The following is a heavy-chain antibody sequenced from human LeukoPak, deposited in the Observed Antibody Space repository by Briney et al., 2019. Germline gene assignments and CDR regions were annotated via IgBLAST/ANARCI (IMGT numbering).Heavy chain of an antibody. J-gene: IGHJ4*02. Sequence: PFETLSLTCTVSGGSVSSGSYYWSWIRQPPGKGLEWIGEINHSGSTNYNPSLKSRVTISVDTSKNQFSLKLSSVTAADTAVYYCAVGAYYDFWSGYLVDYWGQGTLVTVSS. CDR3: AVGAYYDFWSGYLVDY. CDR1: GGSVSSGSYY. D-gene: IGHD3-3*01. CDR2: INHSGST. V-gene: IGHV4-39*07.